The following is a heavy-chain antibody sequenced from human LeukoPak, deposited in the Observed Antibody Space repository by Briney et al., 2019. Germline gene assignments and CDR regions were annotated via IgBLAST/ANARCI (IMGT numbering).Heavy chain of an antibody. CDR2: ISGSGGST. D-gene: IGHD3-10*01. V-gene: IGHV3-23*01. CDR1: GFTVSSNY. CDR3: AKDLITMVRGVIDY. Sequence: GGSLRLSCAASGFTVSSNYMSWVRQAPGKGLEWVSAISGSGGSTYYADSVKGRFTISRDNSKNTLYLQMNSLRAEDTAVYYCAKDLITMVRGVIDYWGQGTLVTVSS. J-gene: IGHJ4*02.